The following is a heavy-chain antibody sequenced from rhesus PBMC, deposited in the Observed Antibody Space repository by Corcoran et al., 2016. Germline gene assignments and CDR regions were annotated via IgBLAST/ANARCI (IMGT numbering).Heavy chain of an antibody. CDR1: GVSISINY. V-gene: IGHV4-173*01. J-gene: IGHJ4*01. Sequence: QLQLQESGPGLVKSSEPLSLTCAVSGVSISINYWSWFRQPPGKGLEWIGRISGSGGSTEYNPALKSRVTISTDTSKNQCSLKLSSVTAADTAVYYCARDGGSSTVDYWGQGVLVTVSS. D-gene: IGHD2-15*01. CDR3: ARDGGSSTVDY. CDR2: ISGSGGST.